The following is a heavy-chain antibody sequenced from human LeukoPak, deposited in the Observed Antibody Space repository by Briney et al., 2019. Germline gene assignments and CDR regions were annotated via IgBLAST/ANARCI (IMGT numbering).Heavy chain of an antibody. CDR2: IYYSGSI. CDR3: ARSAQLERRGYFDY. CDR1: GDSISSYY. D-gene: IGHD1-1*01. J-gene: IGHJ4*02. Sequence: SETLSLTCTVSGDSISSYYWSWIRQPPGKGLEWIGYIYYSGSINYNPSLKSRVTISVDTSKNQFSLKLSSVTAADTAVYYCARSAQLERRGYFDYWGQGTLVTVSS. V-gene: IGHV4-59*01.